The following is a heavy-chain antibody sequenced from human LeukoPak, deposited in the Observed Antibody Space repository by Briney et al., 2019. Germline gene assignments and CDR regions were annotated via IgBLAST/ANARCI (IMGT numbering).Heavy chain of an antibody. V-gene: IGHV1-69*04. J-gene: IGHJ6*02. CDR2: IIPILGIA. D-gene: IGHD6-19*01. CDR3: ARDYQAVAGTSYYYGMDV. CDR1: GGTFSSYT. Sequence: SVKVSCKASGGTFSSYTISWVRQAPGQGLEWMGRIIPILGIANYAQKFQGRVTITADKSTSTAYMELSSLRSEDTAVYYCARDYQAVAGTSYYYGMDVWGQGTTVTVPS.